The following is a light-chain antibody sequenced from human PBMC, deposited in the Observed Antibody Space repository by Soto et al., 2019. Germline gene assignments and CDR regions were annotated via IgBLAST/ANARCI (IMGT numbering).Light chain of an antibody. CDR3: QQYDDWPIT. CDR1: QSVSNY. Sequence: EIVMTQSPATLSVSPGETATLSCRASQSVSNYLAWYQEKPGRAPRLLIHDSSTRAAGIPARISGSGSGTDFTLTISSLQSEDFAIYYCQQYDDWPITFGQGTRLEIK. V-gene: IGKV3-15*01. J-gene: IGKJ5*01. CDR2: DSS.